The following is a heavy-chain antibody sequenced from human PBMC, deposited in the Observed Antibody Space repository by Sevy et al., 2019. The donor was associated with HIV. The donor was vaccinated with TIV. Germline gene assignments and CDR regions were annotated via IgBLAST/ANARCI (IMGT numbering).Heavy chain of an antibody. CDR2: IKEDGSEK. D-gene: IGHD2-15*01. J-gene: IGHJ3*02. CDR3: ARDRASGYCSGGRCYSTLGDAFDI. V-gene: IGHV3-7*03. Sequence: GGSLRLSCAGSGFSFSDYWMTWVRQAPGQGLEWVANIKEDGSEKYYVDSVKGRFTISRDNAENSLYLQMHSLRVEDTAVYYCARDRASGYCSGGRCYSTLGDAFDIWGQGTMVTVSS. CDR1: GFSFSDYW.